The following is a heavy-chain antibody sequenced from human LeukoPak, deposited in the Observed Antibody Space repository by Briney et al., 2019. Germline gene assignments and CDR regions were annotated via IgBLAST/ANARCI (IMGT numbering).Heavy chain of an antibody. CDR1: GFTFSDYY. D-gene: IGHD6-13*01. J-gene: IGHJ4*02. Sequence: GSLRLSCAASGFTFSDYYMSWIRQPPGKGLEWIGSIYYSGSTYYNPSLESRVIMSVDRSKNQFALKLTSVTAADTAVYYCARDSSNTNYWGQGTLVTVSS. CDR3: ARDSSNTNY. CDR2: IYYSGST. V-gene: IGHV4-38-2*02.